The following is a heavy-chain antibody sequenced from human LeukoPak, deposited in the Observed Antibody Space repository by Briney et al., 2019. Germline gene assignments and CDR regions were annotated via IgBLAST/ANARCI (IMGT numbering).Heavy chain of an antibody. CDR1: GFTFSSYD. Sequence: PGGSLRLSCAASGFTFSSYDMHWVRQAPGKGLEWVAIVWYDGSKKYYADSVKGRFTISRDNSKNTLYLQMNSLRAEDTAVYYCARVYCSGNSCYGPFDYWGQGVLVTVSS. CDR3: ARVYCSGNSCYGPFDY. CDR2: VWYDGSKK. V-gene: IGHV3-33*01. J-gene: IGHJ4*02. D-gene: IGHD2-15*01.